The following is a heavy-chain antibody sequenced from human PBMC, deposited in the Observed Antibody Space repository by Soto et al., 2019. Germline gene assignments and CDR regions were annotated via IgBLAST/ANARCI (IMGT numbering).Heavy chain of an antibody. V-gene: IGHV4-34*01. D-gene: IGHD6-13*01. CDR3: ARTSGDSSSWYPGYYYMDV. CDR1: GGSFSGYY. Sequence: SETLSLTCAVHGGSFSGYYWSSIRQPTGEGLEWIGAISHSGSTNYNPSLKSRVTISVDTSKNQFSLKLSSVTAADTAVYYCARTSGDSSSWYPGYYYMDVWGKGTTVTVS. CDR2: ISHSGST. J-gene: IGHJ6*03.